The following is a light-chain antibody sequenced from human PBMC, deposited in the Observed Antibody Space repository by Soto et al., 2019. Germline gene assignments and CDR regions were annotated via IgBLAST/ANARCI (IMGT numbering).Light chain of an antibody. CDR3: QTLGTGIRV. J-gene: IGLJ3*02. CDR2: LNSDGSH. V-gene: IGLV4-69*01. CDR1: SGHSSYA. Sequence: QAVVTQSPSASASLGASVKLTCTLSSGHSSYAIAWHQQQPEKGPRYLMKLNSDGSHSKGDGIPDRFSGSSSGAERYLTISSLQSEDEADYYCQTLGTGIRVFGGGTKVTVL.